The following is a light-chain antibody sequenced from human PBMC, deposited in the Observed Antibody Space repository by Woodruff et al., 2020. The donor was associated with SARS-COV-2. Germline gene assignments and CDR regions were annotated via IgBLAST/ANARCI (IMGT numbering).Light chain of an antibody. CDR3: QSYDSSRV. CDR2: EDN. J-gene: IGLJ3*02. Sequence: VSYKRSSGSIASNYVQWYQQRPGSSPTTVIYEDNQRPSGVPDRFSGSIDSSSNSASLTISGLKTEDEADYYCQSYDSSRVFGG. CDR1: SGSIASNY. V-gene: IGLV6-57*01.